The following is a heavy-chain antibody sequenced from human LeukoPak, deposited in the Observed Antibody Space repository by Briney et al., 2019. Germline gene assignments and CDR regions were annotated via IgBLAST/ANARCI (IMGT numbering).Heavy chain of an antibody. V-gene: IGHV5-51*01. CDR2: IYPGDSDT. CDR1: GYSFTSYW. Sequence: KYGESLKISCKGSGYSFTSYWIGWVRQMPGKGLEWMGIIYPGDSDTRYSPSFQGQVTISADKSINTAFLQWSSLKASDTAMYYCARRGRDGSGALCGMDVWGQGTTVTVSS. CDR3: ARRGRDGSGALCGMDV. J-gene: IGHJ6*02. D-gene: IGHD3-10*01.